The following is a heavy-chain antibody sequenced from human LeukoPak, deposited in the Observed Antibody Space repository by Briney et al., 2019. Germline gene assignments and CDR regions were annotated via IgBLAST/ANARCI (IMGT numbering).Heavy chain of an antibody. J-gene: IGHJ4*02. CDR3: ARTQGYCTNGVCSYYFDY. Sequence: GASVTVSCKASGYTFTSHDINWVRQATGQRLEWMGWMNPNSGNTGYAQKFQGRVTMTRNTSISTAYMELSSLRSEDTAVYYCARTQGYCTNGVCSYYFDYWGQGTLVTVSS. CDR2: MNPNSGNT. CDR1: GYTFTSHD. D-gene: IGHD2-8*01. V-gene: IGHV1-8*01.